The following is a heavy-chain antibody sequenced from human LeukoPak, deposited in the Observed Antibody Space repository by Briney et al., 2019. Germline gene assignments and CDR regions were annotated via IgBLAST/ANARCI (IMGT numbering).Heavy chain of an antibody. CDR1: GFTFRSYG. CDR3: ARDRHSGPLGLAFDI. V-gene: IGHV3-21*01. D-gene: IGHD1-26*01. Sequence: PGGSLRLSCAASGFTFRSYGMHWVRQAPGKGLEWVSSISSSSYISYADSVKGRFTISRDNAENSLFPQMNSLRAEDTAAYYCARDRHSGPLGLAFDIWGQGTMVTVSS. J-gene: IGHJ3*02. CDR2: ISSSSYI.